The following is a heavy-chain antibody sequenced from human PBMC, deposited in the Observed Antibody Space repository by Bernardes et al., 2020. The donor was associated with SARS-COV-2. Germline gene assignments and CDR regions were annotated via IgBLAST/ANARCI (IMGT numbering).Heavy chain of an antibody. CDR3: AKRFSMVRGQGASDS. CDR1: GFTFSTYS. CDR2: IKKDGGDK. Sequence: GGSLRLSCAGSGFTFSTYSMTWVRQAPGKGLEWVAIIKKDGGDKYYLDSVRGRFTISRDNSKNALDLQMTNLKVEDTAVYYCAKRFSMVRGQGASDSWGQGTLVTVSS. J-gene: IGHJ4*02. D-gene: IGHD3-10*01. V-gene: IGHV3-7*05.